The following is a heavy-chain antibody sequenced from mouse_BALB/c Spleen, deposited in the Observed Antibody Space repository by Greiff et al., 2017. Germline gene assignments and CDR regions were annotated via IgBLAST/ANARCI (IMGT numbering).Heavy chain of an antibody. CDR2: IWSGGSK. V-gene: IGHV2-2*01. CDR1: GFSLTSYG. Sequence: QVKLKESGPGLVAPSQSLSITCTVSGFSLTSYGVHWVRQSPGKGLEWLGVIWSGGSKDYNAAFISRMSISKDKSKSQVFFKMNSLQAHDTAIYYIAGKGPGNPPAWFAYWGQGTPVTVSA. CDR3: AGKGPGNPPAWFAY. J-gene: IGHJ3*01. D-gene: IGHD4-1*01.